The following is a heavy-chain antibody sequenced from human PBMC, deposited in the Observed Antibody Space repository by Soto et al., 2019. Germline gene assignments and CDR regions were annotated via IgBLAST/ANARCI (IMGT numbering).Heavy chain of an antibody. CDR2: TYYRSKWYN. V-gene: IGHV6-1*01. J-gene: IGHJ5*02. Sequence: SQTLSLTCAISGDSVSSNSAAWNWIRQSPSRGLEWLGRTYYRSKWYNDYAVSVKSRITINPDTSKNQFSLQLNSVTPEDTAVYYCARGGTYYDTSSYRPENWFDPWGQGNLVTVSS. CDR3: ARGGTYYDTSSYRPENWFDP. CDR1: GDSVSSNSAA. D-gene: IGHD3-22*01.